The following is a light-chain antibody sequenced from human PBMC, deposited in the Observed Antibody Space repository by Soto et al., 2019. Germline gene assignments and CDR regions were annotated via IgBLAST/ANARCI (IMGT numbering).Light chain of an antibody. CDR2: GVS. J-gene: IGLJ1*01. CDR3: CSYAGGPEA. Sequence: QSVLTQPRSVSGSPGQSVTISCTGTSSDVGGYKYVSWYQQKPGKAPKLIIYGVSRWPSGVPNRFSGSKSGNRASLTISGLQAEDEGDYYCCSYAGGPEAFGTGTKVTVL. V-gene: IGLV2-11*01. CDR1: SSDVGGYKY.